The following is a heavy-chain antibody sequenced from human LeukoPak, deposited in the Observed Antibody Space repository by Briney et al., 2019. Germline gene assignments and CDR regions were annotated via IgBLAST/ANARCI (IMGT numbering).Heavy chain of an antibody. V-gene: IGHV3-30*02. CDR1: GFTFSSYG. CDR3: AKDGDVVVPAAIPLDY. J-gene: IGHJ4*02. D-gene: IGHD2-2*01. Sequence: GGSLRLSCAASGFTFSSYGMHWFRQAPGKGLEWVAFIRYDGSNKYYADSVKGRFTISRDNSKNTLYLQMNSLRAEDTAVYYCAKDGDVVVPAAIPLDYWGQGTLVTVSS. CDR2: IRYDGSNK.